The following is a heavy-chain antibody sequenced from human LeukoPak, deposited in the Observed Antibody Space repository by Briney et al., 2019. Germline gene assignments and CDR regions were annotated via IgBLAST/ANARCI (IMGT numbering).Heavy chain of an antibody. V-gene: IGHV1-2*02. J-gene: IGHJ6*04. Sequence: ASVKVSCKASGYTFTGYYMHWVRRAPGQGLGWMGWIDPNSGDTNYAQKFQGRVTMTRDTSISTAYMEVSRLTSDDTAVYYCAREFMTTVTLDVWGEGTTVTVSS. CDR3: AREFMTTVTLDV. CDR1: GYTFTGYY. D-gene: IGHD4-17*01. CDR2: IDPNSGDT.